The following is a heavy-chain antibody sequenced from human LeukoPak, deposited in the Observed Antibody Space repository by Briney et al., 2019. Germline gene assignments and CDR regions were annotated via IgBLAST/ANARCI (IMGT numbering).Heavy chain of an antibody. J-gene: IGHJ6*03. CDR1: GFTFSSYG. D-gene: IGHD3-10*01. V-gene: IGHV3-NL1*01. CDR2: IYSGDNTYYADSMKGR. CDR3: ARHSSASGRRKYPDYYYSYMDV. Sequence: PGGSLRLSCAASGFTFSSYGMHWVRQAPGKGLEWVSVIYSGDNTYYADSMKGRFYADSVKGRFTISRDNSKNTLYLHMKSLRAEDTAIYYCARHSSASGRRKYPDYYYSYMDVWGKGTTVTISS.